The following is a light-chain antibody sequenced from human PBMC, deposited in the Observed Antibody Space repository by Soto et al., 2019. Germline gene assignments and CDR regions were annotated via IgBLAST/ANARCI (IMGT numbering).Light chain of an antibody. CDR2: GAS. CDR3: QQYSDSPLT. Sequence: EVVMTQSPVILSVSPGERATLSCRASQSVGKNLAWYQQRPGQAPRLLIHGASARPSGVPAIFSGSGSGTDFTLTIISLQSDDFAVYYCQQYSDSPLTFGPGTTVDLK. CDR1: QSVGKN. J-gene: IGKJ3*01. V-gene: IGKV3-15*01.